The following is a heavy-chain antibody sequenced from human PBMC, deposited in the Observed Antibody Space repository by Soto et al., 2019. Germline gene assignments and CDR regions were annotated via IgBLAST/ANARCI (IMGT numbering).Heavy chain of an antibody. V-gene: IGHV3-53*02. CDR1: GFTVNTHH. CDR2: IYSGGTT. D-gene: IGHD1-1*01. CDR3: AREEYNSYGMDV. Sequence: EVQVVETGGGLIQPGGSLRLPCAASGFTVNTHHMSWVRQAPGEGLEWISLIYSGGTTLYADSVKGRFIISRVQSENTVFLQMNNLRADDTAVYYCAREEYNSYGMDVWGLGTTVTVSS. J-gene: IGHJ6*02.